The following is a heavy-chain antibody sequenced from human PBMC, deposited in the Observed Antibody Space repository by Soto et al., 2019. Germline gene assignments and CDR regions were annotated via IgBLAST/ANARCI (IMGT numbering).Heavy chain of an antibody. CDR2: IYHTGST. V-gene: IGHV4-30-2*01. CDR1: GASIISGGYS. D-gene: IGHD4-17*01. CDR3: ARVTTVTTDGMDV. Sequence: LSLTCAVSGASIISGGYSWSWVRQPPGKGLEWIGYIYHTGSTHYNPSLKSRVTLSVDRSKNHLFLKLSSVTAADTAVYYCARVTTVTTDGMDVWGQGTTVTVSS. J-gene: IGHJ6*02.